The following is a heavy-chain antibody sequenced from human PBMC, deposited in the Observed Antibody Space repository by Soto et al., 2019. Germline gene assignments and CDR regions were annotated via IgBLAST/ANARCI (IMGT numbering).Heavy chain of an antibody. CDR3: VRLHCSGSRCSGRWFDP. J-gene: IGHJ5*02. Sequence: QVQLQESGPGLVKPSETLSLTCSVSGGSISSYYWSWIRQSPGKGLEWIGHIDNSGNTNYKPSLKSRVTMSLDTSKNQFSLRLRSVTAADTAVYFCVRLHCSGSRCSGRWFDPWGQGTLVTVSS. D-gene: IGHD2-15*01. V-gene: IGHV4-59*01. CDR2: IDNSGNT. CDR1: GGSISSYY.